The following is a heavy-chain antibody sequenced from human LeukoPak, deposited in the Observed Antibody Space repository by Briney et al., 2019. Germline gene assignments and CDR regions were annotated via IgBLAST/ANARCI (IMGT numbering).Heavy chain of an antibody. CDR1: GDSVSRTNIA. J-gene: IGHJ4*02. Sequence: SQTLSLTCAISGDSVSRTNIAWNWIRQSPSRGLEWLGRTYYRCKWYNDYAVSVISRITINPDTSKNQFSLHLNAMTPEDTGVYYCARGAGWPLFDYWGQGTLVTVSS. CDR3: ARGAGWPLFDY. CDR2: TYYRCKWYN. D-gene: IGHD6-19*01. V-gene: IGHV6-1*01.